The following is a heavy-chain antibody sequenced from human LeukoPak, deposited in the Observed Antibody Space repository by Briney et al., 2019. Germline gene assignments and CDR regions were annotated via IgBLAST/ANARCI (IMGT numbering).Heavy chain of an antibody. CDR2: INQGASEK. CDR1: GLIFSGYW. V-gene: IGHV3-7*01. J-gene: IGHJ4*02. D-gene: IGHD3-3*01. Sequence: GGSLRLSCAASGLIFSGYWMSWVRQAPGKGLEWVANINQGASEKYYVDSVRGRFTISRDDAKRSVTLQMNSLRVDDTAVYYCASDGGPFDHWGQGILVTVSS. CDR3: ASDGGPFDH.